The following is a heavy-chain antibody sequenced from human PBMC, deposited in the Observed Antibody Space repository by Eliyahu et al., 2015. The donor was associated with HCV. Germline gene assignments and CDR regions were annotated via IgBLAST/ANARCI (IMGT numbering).Heavy chain of an antibody. D-gene: IGHD3-10*01. CDR3: ARGLLLWFGELGPQDV. Sequence: QVQLQQWGAGLLKPSETLSLTCAVYGXSFSGYYWSWIRQPPGKGLEWIGEINHSGSTNYNPSLKSRVTISVDTPKNQFSLKLSSVTAADTAVYYCARGLLLWFGELGPQDVWGQGTTVTVSS. CDR2: INHSGST. CDR1: GXSFSGYY. J-gene: IGHJ6*02. V-gene: IGHV4-34*01.